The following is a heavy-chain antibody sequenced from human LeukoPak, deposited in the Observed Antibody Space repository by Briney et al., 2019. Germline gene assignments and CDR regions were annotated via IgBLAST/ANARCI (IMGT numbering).Heavy chain of an antibody. Sequence: GGSLRLSCAASGFTFDDYAMHWVRQAPGKGLEWVSGISWNSGSIGYADSVKGRFTISRDNAKNSLYLQMNSLRAEDTALYYCARGSQSLDYWGQGTLVIASS. CDR2: ISWNSGSI. V-gene: IGHV3-9*01. D-gene: IGHD4-4*01. J-gene: IGHJ4*02. CDR1: GFTFDDYA. CDR3: ARGSQSLDY.